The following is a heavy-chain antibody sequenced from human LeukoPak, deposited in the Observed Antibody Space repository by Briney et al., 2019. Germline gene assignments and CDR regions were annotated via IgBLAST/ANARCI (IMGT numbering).Heavy chain of an antibody. V-gene: IGHV1-2*02. Sequence: ASVKVSCKASGYTFTGYYMHWVRQAPGQGLEWMGWINPNSGGTNYAQKFQGRVTTTRDTSISTAYMELSRLRSDDTAVYYCAREKSIAARHFDYWGQGTLVTVSS. CDR3: AREKSIAARHFDY. CDR2: INPNSGGT. D-gene: IGHD6-6*01. J-gene: IGHJ4*02. CDR1: GYTFTGYY.